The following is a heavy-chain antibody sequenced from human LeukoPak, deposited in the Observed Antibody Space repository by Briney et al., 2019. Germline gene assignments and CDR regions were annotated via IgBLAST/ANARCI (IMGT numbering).Heavy chain of an antibody. CDR1: GFTFSSYA. CDR2: ISGSGGST. CDR3: ARDPYNGAYSEGYYYYYMDV. Sequence: GGSLRLSCAASGFTFSSYAMSWVRQAPGKGLEWVSAISGSGGSTYYADSVKGRFTISRDNAKNSLYLQMNSLRVEDTAIYYCARDPYNGAYSEGYYYYYMDVWGKGTTVTVSS. D-gene: IGHD1-1*01. J-gene: IGHJ6*03. V-gene: IGHV3-23*01.